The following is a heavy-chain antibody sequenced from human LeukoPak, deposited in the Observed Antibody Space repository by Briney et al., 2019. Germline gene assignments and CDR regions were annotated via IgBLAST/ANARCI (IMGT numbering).Heavy chain of an antibody. CDR2: IYSDGST. J-gene: IGHJ4*02. CDR3: ARDHRIGGS. V-gene: IGHV3-53*01. CDR1: GFTISSNY. D-gene: IGHD3-16*01. Sequence: GGSLRLSCAASGFTISSNYMTWVRQAPGRGLQWVSVIYSDGSTFYADSVNGRFTISRDSSKNTLYLQMNSLRAEDTAVYYCARDHRIGGSWGQGTLVTVSS.